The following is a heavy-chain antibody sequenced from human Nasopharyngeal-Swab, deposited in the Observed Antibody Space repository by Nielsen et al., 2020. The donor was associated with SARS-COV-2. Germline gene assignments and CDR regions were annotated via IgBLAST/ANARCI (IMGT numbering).Heavy chain of an antibody. V-gene: IGHV3-48*03. CDR3: ARGSRAWY. CDR1: GFTFSSYA. Sequence: GESLKISCAASGFTFSSYAMHRVRQAPGKGLEWISSISGDDATIYYADFVRGRFSISRDNAKKSLYLQMDSLRAEDTAVYYCARGSRAWYWGQGTLVTVSS. CDR2: ISGDDATI. J-gene: IGHJ4*02.